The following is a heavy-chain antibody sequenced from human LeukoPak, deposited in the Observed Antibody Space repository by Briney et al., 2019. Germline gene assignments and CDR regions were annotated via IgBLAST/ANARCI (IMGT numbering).Heavy chain of an antibody. CDR2: IWYDGSNK. CDR3: ARDRRSGSLGAFDI. D-gene: IGHD1-26*01. CDR1: GFTFSSYA. Sequence: PXGSLRLSCAASGFTFSSYAMSWVRQAPGKGLEWVAVIWYDGSNKYYADSVKGRFTISRDNSKNTLYLQMNSLRAEDTAVYYCARDRRSGSLGAFDIWGQGTMVTVSS. V-gene: IGHV3-33*08. J-gene: IGHJ3*02.